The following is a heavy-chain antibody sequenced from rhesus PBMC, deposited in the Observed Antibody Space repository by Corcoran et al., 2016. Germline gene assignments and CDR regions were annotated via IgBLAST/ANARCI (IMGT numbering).Heavy chain of an antibody. CDR3: ARMTDTALDV. V-gene: IGHV4-147*01. J-gene: IGHJ5-2*02. Sequence: QVQLQESGPGLVKPSETLSLTCAVSGGSLSSNYWSWILQPPGKGLEWIGRIYGSSGSTSYNPSLTSRVTISKDTSKNQFSLKLSSVTAADTAVYYCARMTDTALDVWGRGVLVTVSS. CDR1: GGSLSSNY. D-gene: IGHD5-12*01. CDR2: IYGSSGST.